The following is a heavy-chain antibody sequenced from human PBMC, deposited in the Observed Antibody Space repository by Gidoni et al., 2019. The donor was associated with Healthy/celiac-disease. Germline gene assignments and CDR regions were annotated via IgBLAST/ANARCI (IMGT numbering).Heavy chain of an antibody. CDR3: AKGSRQQLVLCAFDI. J-gene: IGHJ3*02. D-gene: IGHD6-13*01. CDR2: ISWNSGSI. V-gene: IGHV3-9*01. CDR1: GFTFDDYA. Sequence: EVQLVESGGGLVQPGRSLRLSCAASGFTFDDYARHWVRQAPGKGLEWVSGISWNSGSIGYADSVKGRFTIARDNAKNSLYLQMNSLRAEDTALYYCAKGSRQQLVLCAFDIWGQGTMVTVSS.